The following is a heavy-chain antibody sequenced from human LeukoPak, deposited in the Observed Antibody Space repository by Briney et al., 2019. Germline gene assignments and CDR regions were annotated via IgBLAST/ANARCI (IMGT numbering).Heavy chain of an antibody. J-gene: IGHJ6*03. CDR2: INPSGGST. CDR1: GYTFTSYY. V-gene: IGHV1-46*01. D-gene: IGHD2-2*02. Sequence: GASVKVSCKASGYTFTSYYMHWVRQAPGQGLEWMGIINPSGGSTSYAQKFQGRVTMTRDTSTSTVYMELSSLRSEDTAVYYCARDFRGVYCSSTSCYTPCGDYYMDVWGKGTTVTVSS. CDR3: ARDFRGVYCSSTSCYTPCGDYYMDV.